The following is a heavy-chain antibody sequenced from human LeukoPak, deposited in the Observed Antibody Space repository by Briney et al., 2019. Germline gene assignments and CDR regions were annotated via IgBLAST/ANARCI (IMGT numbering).Heavy chain of an antibody. J-gene: IGHJ4*02. D-gene: IGHD3-10*01. CDR3: ARDRMVRGVISNLHHFDY. CDR1: GGSISSYY. Sequence: SETLSLTCTVSGGSISSYYWSWIRQPPGKGLEWIGYIYYSGSTNYNPSLKSRVTISVDTSKNQFSLKLSSVTAADTAVYYCARDRMVRGVISNLHHFDYWGQGTLVTVSS. V-gene: IGHV4-59*01. CDR2: IYYSGST.